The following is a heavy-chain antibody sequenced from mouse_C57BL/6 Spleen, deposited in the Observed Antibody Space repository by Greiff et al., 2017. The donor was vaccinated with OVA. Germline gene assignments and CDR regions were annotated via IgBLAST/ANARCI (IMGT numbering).Heavy chain of an antibody. CDR1: GYTFTSYW. V-gene: IGHV1-55*01. CDR3: ARRDLAGYDERAYAMDY. Sequence: QVQLQQPGAELVKPGASVKMSCKASGYTFTSYWITWVKQRPGQGLEWIGDIYPGSGSTNYNEKFKSKATLPVDTSSSTAYMQLSSLTSEDSAVYYCARRDLAGYDERAYAMDYWGQGTSVTVSS. D-gene: IGHD2-2*01. CDR2: IYPGSGST. J-gene: IGHJ4*01.